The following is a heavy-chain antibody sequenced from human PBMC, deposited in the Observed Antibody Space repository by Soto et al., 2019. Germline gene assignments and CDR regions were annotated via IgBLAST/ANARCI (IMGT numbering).Heavy chain of an antibody. J-gene: IGHJ4*02. V-gene: IGHV4-34*01. CDR1: GGSLSGYY. Sequence: QVQLQQWGAGLLKPSETLSLNCGVNGGSLSGYYWSWIRQPPGKGLEWIGEIKDGGYTNYSPSLKSRATISSDRSNNQFSRMLNSVTAADTGVYYCARGQEGVVATHWDQGALVTVSS. CDR2: IKDGGYT. D-gene: IGHD5-12*01. CDR3: ARGQEGVVATH.